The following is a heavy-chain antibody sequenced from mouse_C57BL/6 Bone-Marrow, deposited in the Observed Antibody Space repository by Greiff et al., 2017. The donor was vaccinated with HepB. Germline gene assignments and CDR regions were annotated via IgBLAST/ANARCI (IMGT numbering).Heavy chain of an antibody. Sequence: VKLQQPGAELVKPGASVKLSCKASGYTFTSYWMHWVKQRPGQGLEWIGMIHPNSGSTNYNEKFKSKATLTVDKSSSTAYMQLSSLTSEDSAVYYCANIYYDYDVGAYWGQGTLVTVSA. CDR2: IHPNSGST. V-gene: IGHV1-64*01. CDR3: ANIYYDYDVGAY. D-gene: IGHD2-4*01. CDR1: GYTFTSYW. J-gene: IGHJ3*01.